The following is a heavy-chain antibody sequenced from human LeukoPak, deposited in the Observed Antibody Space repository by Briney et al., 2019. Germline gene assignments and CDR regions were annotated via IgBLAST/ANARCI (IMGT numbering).Heavy chain of an antibody. J-gene: IGHJ4*02. V-gene: IGHV1-46*01. D-gene: IGHD6-13*01. CDR3: ARSIAAADPWDY. CDR2: INPSGGST. CDR1: GYTFTSYY. Sequence: ASVTVSCRASGYTFTSYYMHWVRQAPAQGLEWMGIINPSGGSTSYAQKFQGRVTLTRDTSTSTVYMELSSLRSEDTAVYYCARSIAAADPWDYWGQGTLVTVSS.